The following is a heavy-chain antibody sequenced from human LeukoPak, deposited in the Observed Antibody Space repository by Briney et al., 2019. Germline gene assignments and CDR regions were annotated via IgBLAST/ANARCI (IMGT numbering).Heavy chain of an antibody. D-gene: IGHD6-19*01. V-gene: IGHV4-59*01. CDR3: ARVERQWLLWYFDL. Sequence: SETLSLTCTVSDGSISSYYWSWIRQPPGKGLEWIGYIYYSGSTNYNPSLKSRVTISVDTSKNQFSLKLSSVTAADTAVYYCARVERQWLLWYFDLWGRGTQVTVSS. CDR2: IYYSGST. J-gene: IGHJ2*01. CDR1: DGSISSYY.